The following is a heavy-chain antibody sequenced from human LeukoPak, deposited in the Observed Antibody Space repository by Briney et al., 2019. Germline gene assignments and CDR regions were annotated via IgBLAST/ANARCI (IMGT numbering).Heavy chain of an antibody. CDR3: ARGGIAVAGTDSWFDP. V-gene: IGHV3-30-3*01. D-gene: IGHD6-19*01. J-gene: IGHJ5*02. Sequence: PGGSLRLSCAASGFTFSSYAIHWVRQAPGKGLEWVAVISYDGSNKYYADSVKGRFTISRDNSKNTLYLQMNSLRAEDTAVYYCARGGIAVAGTDSWFDPWGQGTLVTVSS. CDR1: GFTFSSYA. CDR2: ISYDGSNK.